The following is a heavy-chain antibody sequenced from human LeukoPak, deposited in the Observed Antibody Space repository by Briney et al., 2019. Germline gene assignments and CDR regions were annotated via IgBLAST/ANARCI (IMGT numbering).Heavy chain of an antibody. V-gene: IGHV1-18*01. J-gene: IGHJ4*02. D-gene: IGHD3-22*01. Sequence: ASLKVSRKASGYTFTSFGISWVRQAPGQGLEWMGWISAYNGNLNYAQKLQGRVTMTTDTSTSTAYMELRSLRSDDTAVYYCARESYYYDSSGFDYWGQGTLVTVSS. CDR3: ARESYYYDSSGFDY. CDR1: GYTFTSFG. CDR2: ISAYNGNL.